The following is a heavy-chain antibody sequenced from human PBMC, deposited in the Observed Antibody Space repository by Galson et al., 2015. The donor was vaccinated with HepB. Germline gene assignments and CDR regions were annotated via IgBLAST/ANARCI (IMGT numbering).Heavy chain of an antibody. Sequence: SVKVSCKASGYTFINYYIHWVRQAPGQGLEWMGMINPSGGTTNFAQKFQGRVTMTGDTSTSTVCMDLYSLRSDDTAVYFCARVSLGSGIQVLDYWGQGTLVTVSS. CDR1: GYTFINYY. J-gene: IGHJ4*02. V-gene: IGHV1-46*01. CDR3: ARVSLGSGIQVLDY. CDR2: INPSGGTT. D-gene: IGHD3-10*01.